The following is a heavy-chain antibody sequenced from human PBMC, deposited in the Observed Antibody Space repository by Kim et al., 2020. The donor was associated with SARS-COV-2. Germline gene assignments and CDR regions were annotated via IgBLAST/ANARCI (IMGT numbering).Heavy chain of an antibody. CDR2: INAAYGDT. Sequence: ASVKVSCRASGYSFTDHAIHWVRQAPGQRLEWMGWINAAYGDTKYSQKFQNRVTFTRDTSANTAYIELSSLRSEDTAVFYCARDRYTYGFAENYFDPWGQGTLVTVSS. D-gene: IGHD5-18*01. CDR1: GYSFTDHA. V-gene: IGHV1-3*01. CDR3: ARDRYTYGFAENYFDP. J-gene: IGHJ5*02.